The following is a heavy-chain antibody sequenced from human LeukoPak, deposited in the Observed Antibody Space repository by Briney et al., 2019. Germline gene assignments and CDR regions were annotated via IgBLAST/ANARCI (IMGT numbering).Heavy chain of an antibody. Sequence: GGSLRLSCAASGFTFSDHHMHSVRQAPGKGLVWVSRINSDGSSTSYADSVKGRFTISRDNAKNTLYLQMNSLRAEDTAVYYCARGSQRGAAANYYGMDVWGQGTTVTVSS. CDR1: GFTFSDHH. CDR2: INSDGSST. J-gene: IGHJ6*02. V-gene: IGHV3-74*01. D-gene: IGHD2-2*01. CDR3: ARGSQRGAAANYYGMDV.